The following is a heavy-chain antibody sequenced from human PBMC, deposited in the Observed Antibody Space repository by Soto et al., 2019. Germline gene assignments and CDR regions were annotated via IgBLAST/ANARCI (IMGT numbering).Heavy chain of an antibody. CDR1: GDSVSSNSAA. D-gene: IGHD2-2*01. V-gene: IGHV6-1*01. Sequence: SQTLSPTSAISGDSVSSNSAAWNWIRQSPARRLEWLGRTYSTSKWYNDYAVSVKSRITIMPDTSKNQFSLQLNSVTPEDTAVYYCARGSYQLPNQYYMDVWGKGTTVTVSS. CDR3: ARGSYQLPNQYYMDV. CDR2: TYSTSKWYN. J-gene: IGHJ6*03.